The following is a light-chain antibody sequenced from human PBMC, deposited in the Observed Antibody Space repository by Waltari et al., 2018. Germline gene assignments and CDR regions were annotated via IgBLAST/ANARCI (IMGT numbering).Light chain of an antibody. CDR2: GAS. CDR3: QKNDNWPHS. V-gene: IGKV3D-15*01. Sequence: EIVMTQSPATLSLSPGERATLSCRASQSVSSSLAWYQQKPGQAPRLLIYGASSMATGIPDRFSGSGSVTEFTLTISSLEPEDVAVYYCQKNDNWPHSFGQGTKVEIK. J-gene: IGKJ2*03. CDR1: QSVSSS.